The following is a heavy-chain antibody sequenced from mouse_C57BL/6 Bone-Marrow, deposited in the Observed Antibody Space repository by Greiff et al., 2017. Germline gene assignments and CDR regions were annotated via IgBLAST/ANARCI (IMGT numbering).Heavy chain of an antibody. CDR1: GFSLSTSGMG. CDR2: IYWDDDK. CDR3: ARNYYGYFDV. V-gene: IGHV8-12*01. J-gene: IGHJ1*03. Sequence: QVTLKESGPGILQSSQTLSLTCSFSGFSLSTSGMGVSWIRQPSGKGLEWLAHIYWDDDKRYNPSLKSRLTISKDTSRNQVFLKITSVDTADTATYYCARNYYGYFDVWGTGTTVTVSS.